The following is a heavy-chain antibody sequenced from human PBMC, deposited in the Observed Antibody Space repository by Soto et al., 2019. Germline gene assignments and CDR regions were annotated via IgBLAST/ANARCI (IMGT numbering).Heavy chain of an antibody. J-gene: IGHJ4*02. D-gene: IGHD2-15*01. CDR1: GGSISSYY. V-gene: IGHV4-59*12. CDR3: ARGQVVAAQH. Sequence: PSETLSLTCTVSGGSISSYYWSWIRQPPGKGLEWIGYIYNSGSTNYNPSLKSRVTISVDRSKNQFSLKLSSVTAADTAVYYCARGQVVAAQHWGQGTLVTVSS. CDR2: IYNSGST.